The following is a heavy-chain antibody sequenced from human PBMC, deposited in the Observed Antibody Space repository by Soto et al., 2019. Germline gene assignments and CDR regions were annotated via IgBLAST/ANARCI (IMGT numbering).Heavy chain of an antibody. CDR1: GGSISSSSYY. J-gene: IGHJ4*02. Sequence: QLQLQESGPGLVKPSETLSLTCTVSGGSISSSSYYWGWIRQPPGKGLEWIGSIYYSGSTYYNPSPKSRATISVDTSKNQFSLKRSSVTAADTAVYYCATLWFGEGNYWGQGTLVTVSS. D-gene: IGHD3-10*01. CDR3: ATLWFGEGNY. CDR2: IYYSGST. V-gene: IGHV4-39*01.